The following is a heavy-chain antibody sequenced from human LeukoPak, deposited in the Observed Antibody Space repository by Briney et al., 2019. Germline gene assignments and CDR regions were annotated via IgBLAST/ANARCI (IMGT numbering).Heavy chain of an antibody. CDR2: IWYDGSNK. V-gene: IGHV3-33*01. CDR3: ARELLRPYYYYGMDV. Sequence: GSLRLSCAASGFTFSSYGMHWVRQAPGKGLEWVAVIWYDGSNKYYADSVKGRFTISRDNSKNTLYLQMNSLRAEDTAVYYCARELLRPYYYYGMDVWGQGTTVTVSS. CDR1: GFTFSSYG. J-gene: IGHJ6*02. D-gene: IGHD2-15*01.